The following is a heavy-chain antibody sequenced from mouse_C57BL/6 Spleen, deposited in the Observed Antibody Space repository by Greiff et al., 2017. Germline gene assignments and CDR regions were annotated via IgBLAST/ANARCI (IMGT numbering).Heavy chain of an antibody. V-gene: IGHV5-6*01. Sequence: VQLKESGGDLVKPGGSLKLSCAASGFTFSSYGMSWVRQTPDKRLEWVATISSGGSYTYYPDSVKGRFTISRDNAKNTLYLQMSSLKSEDTAMYYCARSYSNYEDWYFDVWGTGTTVTVSS. CDR3: ARSYSNYEDWYFDV. CDR2: ISSGGSYT. J-gene: IGHJ1*03. CDR1: GFTFSSYG. D-gene: IGHD2-5*01.